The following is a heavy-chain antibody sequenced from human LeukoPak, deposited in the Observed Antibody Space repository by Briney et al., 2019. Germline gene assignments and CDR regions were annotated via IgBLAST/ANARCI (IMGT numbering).Heavy chain of an antibody. CDR1: GFTFSSYG. D-gene: IGHD1-26*01. J-gene: IGHJ4*02. V-gene: IGHV3-33*01. Sequence: PGRSLRLSCAASGFTFSSYGMHWVRQAPGKGLEWVAVIWYDGSSEYCADSVKGRFTISRDNSKNTLYLQMNSLRAEDTAVYYCARDHEWGRAYFDYWGQGTLVTVSS. CDR3: ARDHEWGRAYFDY. CDR2: IWYDGSSE.